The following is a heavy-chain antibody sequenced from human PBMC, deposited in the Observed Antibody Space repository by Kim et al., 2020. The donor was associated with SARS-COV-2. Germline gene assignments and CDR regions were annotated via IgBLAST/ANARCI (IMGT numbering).Heavy chain of an antibody. CDR2: IIPIFGTA. CDR3: ALDVAAAGWNWFDP. V-gene: IGHV1-69*13. Sequence: SVKVSCKASGGTFSSYAISWVRQAPGQGLEWMGGIIPIFGTANYAQKFQGRVTITADESTSTAYMELSSLRSEDTAVYYCALDVAAAGWNWFDPWGQGTLVTVSS. D-gene: IGHD6-13*01. J-gene: IGHJ5*02. CDR1: GGTFSSYA.